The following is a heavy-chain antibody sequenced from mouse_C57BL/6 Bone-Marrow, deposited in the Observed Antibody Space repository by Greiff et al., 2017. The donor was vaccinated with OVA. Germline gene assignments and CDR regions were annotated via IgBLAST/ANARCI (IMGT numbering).Heavy chain of an antibody. CDR2: IWSGGST. D-gene: IGHD1-3*01. J-gene: IGHJ3*01. CDR3: AREGKGAWFAY. Sequence: QVQLKQSGPGLVQPSQSLSITCTVSGFSLTSYGVHWVRQSPGKGLEWLGVIWSGGSTDYNAAFISRLSISKDNSKSQVFFKMNSLQADDTAIYYCAREGKGAWFAYWGQGTLVTVSA. V-gene: IGHV2-2*01. CDR1: GFSLTSYG.